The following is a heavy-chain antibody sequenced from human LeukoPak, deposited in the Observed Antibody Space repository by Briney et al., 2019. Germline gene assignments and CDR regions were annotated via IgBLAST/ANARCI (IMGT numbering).Heavy chain of an antibody. Sequence: GGSLRLSCAASGFTFSSYAMHWVRQAPGKGLEWVAVISYDGSNKYYADSVKGRFTISRDNSKNTLYLQMNSLRAEDTAVYYCAKDPIDCSSTSCYDAFDIWGQGTMVTVSS. D-gene: IGHD2-2*01. CDR1: GFTFSSYA. J-gene: IGHJ3*02. CDR3: AKDPIDCSSTSCYDAFDI. CDR2: ISYDGSNK. V-gene: IGHV3-30-3*01.